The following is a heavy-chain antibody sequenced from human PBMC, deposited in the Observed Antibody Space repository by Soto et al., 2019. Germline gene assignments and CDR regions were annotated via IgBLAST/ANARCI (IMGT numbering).Heavy chain of an antibody. V-gene: IGHV3-33*01. J-gene: IGHJ4*02. CDR1: GFTFRTYG. CDR2: IWYDASNK. Sequence: VQLVESGGGVVQPGRSLRISCAASGFTFRTYGMYWVRQAPGKGLEWVAVIWYDASNKYYADSVKGRFTISRDNSENTLYLQMNSLRAEDTAVYYCARGRVDGGELDLWGQGTLVTVSS. D-gene: IGHD1-26*01. CDR3: ARGRVDGGELDL.